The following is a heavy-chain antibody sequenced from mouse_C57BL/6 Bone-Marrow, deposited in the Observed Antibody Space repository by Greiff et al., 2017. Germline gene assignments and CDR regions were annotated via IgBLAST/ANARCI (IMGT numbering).Heavy chain of an antibody. CDR3: ARDWDYFDY. Sequence: VKVVESGAELARPGASVKLSCKASGYTFTSYGISWVKQRTGQGLEWIGEIYPRSGNTYYNEKFKGKATLTADKSSSTAYMELRSLTSEDSAVYFCARDWDYFDYWGQGTTLTVSS. D-gene: IGHD4-1*01. CDR1: GYTFTSYG. V-gene: IGHV1-81*01. J-gene: IGHJ2*01. CDR2: IYPRSGNT.